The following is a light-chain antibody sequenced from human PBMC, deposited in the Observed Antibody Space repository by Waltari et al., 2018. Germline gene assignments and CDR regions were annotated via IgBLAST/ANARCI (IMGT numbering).Light chain of an antibody. CDR2: NSS. Sequence: EIVLTQAPATLSFSPGDRATLSCRASQSIQTFLAWYQQQPGQAPRLLIYNSSLRASGVPVRFSGSWSGTDFTLTISHLEPEDFAFYFCQHRDNWLFTFGPGTNVEIK. CDR3: QHRDNWLFT. V-gene: IGKV3-11*01. J-gene: IGKJ3*01. CDR1: QSIQTF.